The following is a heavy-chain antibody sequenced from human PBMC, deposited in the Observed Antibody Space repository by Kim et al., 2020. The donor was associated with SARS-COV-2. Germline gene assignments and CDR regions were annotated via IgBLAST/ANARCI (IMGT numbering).Heavy chain of an antibody. Sequence: GGSLRLSCAASGFTFSSYAMHWVRQAPGKGLEWVAVISYDGSNKYYADSVKGRFTISRDNSKNTLYLQMNSLRAEDTAVYYCARVGYSSSWYEGNWFDPWGQGTLVTVSS. CDR3: ARVGYSSSWYEGNWFDP. CDR2: ISYDGSNK. V-gene: IGHV3-30*04. J-gene: IGHJ5*02. CDR1: GFTFSSYA. D-gene: IGHD6-13*01.